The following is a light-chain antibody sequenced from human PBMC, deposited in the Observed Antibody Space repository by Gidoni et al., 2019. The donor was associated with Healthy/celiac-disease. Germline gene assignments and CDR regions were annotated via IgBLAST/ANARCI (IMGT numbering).Light chain of an antibody. Sequence: QSALTQTASVSGSPGQSITISCTGTSSDVGGYNYVSWYQHHPGKAPKLMIYEVSNRHSGVSNRFSGSKSVNTASLTISGLQAEDGADYYCSSYTSSSTPHVVFGGGTKLTVL. CDR2: EVS. V-gene: IGLV2-14*01. CDR3: SSYTSSSTPHVV. CDR1: SSDVGGYNY. J-gene: IGLJ2*01.